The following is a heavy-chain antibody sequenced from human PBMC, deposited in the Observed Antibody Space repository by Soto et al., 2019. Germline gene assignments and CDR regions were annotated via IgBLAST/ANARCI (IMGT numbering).Heavy chain of an antibody. CDR2: VSGGGAT. Sequence: GGSLRLSCAASGFTFSSYAMSWVRQAPGKGLEWVSVVSGGGATYYADSVKGRFTISRDNSKNTLYLQMNSLRVEDTAVYYCAKDRPPDIAVIIPAALDYWGQRTLVTVSS. CDR3: AKDRPPDIAVIIPAALDY. D-gene: IGHD2-2*01. J-gene: IGHJ4*02. CDR1: GFTFSSYA. V-gene: IGHV3-23*01.